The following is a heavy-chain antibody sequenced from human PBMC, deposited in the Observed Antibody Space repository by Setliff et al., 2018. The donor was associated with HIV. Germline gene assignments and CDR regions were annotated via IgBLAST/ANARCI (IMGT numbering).Heavy chain of an antibody. CDR3: ARLLEGPDYSSDFRYFDWFPDV. CDR1: GVYISNYH. Sequence: SETLSLTCTISGVYISNYHWGWIRQPPGRGLEWIGSIHTTGSPKNNHTPQSRVSISIDMAKSLFSLELSSVTAADTAVYYCARLLEGPDYSSDFRYFDWFPDVWGQGTLVTVSS. J-gene: IGHJ4*02. V-gene: IGHV4-4*08. CDR2: IHTTGSP. D-gene: IGHD3-9*01.